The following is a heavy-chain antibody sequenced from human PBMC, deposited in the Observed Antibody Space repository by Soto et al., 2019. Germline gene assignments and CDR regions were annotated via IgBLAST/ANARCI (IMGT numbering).Heavy chain of an antibody. J-gene: IGHJ6*03. D-gene: IGHD4-4*01. Sequence: LRLSCTASGFTFGGYAMSWFRQAPGKGLEWVGFIGSKAYGGTTEYAASVQGRFTISRDDSKSIAYLQMNSLKTEDTAVYYCRGDYSNYYYYYMDVWGKGTTVTVSS. V-gene: IGHV3-49*03. CDR1: GFTFGGYA. CDR3: RGDYSNYYYYYMDV. CDR2: IGSKAYGGTT.